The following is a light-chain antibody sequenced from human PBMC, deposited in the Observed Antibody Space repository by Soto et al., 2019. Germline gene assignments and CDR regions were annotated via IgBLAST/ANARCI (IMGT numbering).Light chain of an antibody. Sequence: QAVVTQPPSASGTPGQRVTISCSGSSSNIGSNTVNWYQHLPGTAPKLLIYSNDQRPSGVPDRFSGSKSGTSASLAISGLQSEDEADYYCAAWDASLNGPVFGGGTKLTVL. V-gene: IGLV1-44*01. CDR1: SSNIGSNT. J-gene: IGLJ2*01. CDR3: AAWDASLNGPV. CDR2: SND.